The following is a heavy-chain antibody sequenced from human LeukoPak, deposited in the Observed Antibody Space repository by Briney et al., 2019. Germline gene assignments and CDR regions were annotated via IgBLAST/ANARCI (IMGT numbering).Heavy chain of an antibody. D-gene: IGHD6-13*01. Sequence: SETLSLTCTVSGGSIFNSYWSWIRQPPGKGLEWIGYIYYSGSTNYNPSLKSRVTISVDTSKNQFSLKLSSVTAADTAVYYCARGYSSSWNAFDIWGQGTMVTVSS. CDR1: GGSIFNSY. CDR2: IYYSGST. V-gene: IGHV4-59*01. J-gene: IGHJ3*02. CDR3: ARGYSSSWNAFDI.